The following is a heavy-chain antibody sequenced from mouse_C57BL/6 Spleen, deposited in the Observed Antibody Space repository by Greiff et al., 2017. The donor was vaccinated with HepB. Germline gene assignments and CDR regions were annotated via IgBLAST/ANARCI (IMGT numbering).Heavy chain of an antibody. CDR2: IYPRSGNT. D-gene: IGHD1-1*01. J-gene: IGHJ3*01. CDR1: GYTFTSYG. CDR3: ARSGGLTVVAPFAY. Sequence: VKLMESGAELARPGASVKLSCKASGYTFTSYGISWVKQRTGQGLEWIGEIYPRSGNTYYNEKFKGKATLTADKSSSTAYMELRSLTSEDSAVYFCARSGGLTVVAPFAYWGQGTLVTVSA. V-gene: IGHV1-81*01.